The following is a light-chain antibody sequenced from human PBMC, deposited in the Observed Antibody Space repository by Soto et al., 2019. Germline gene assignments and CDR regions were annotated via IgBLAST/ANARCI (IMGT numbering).Light chain of an antibody. V-gene: IGKV3-20*01. CDR1: QSVSSSY. CDR3: QQYGSSPLT. Sequence: EIVLTQSPGTVSLSPGERATLSCRASQSVSSSYLAWYQQKPGQAPRLLIYGASRRATGIPDRFSGSRSGTDFTLTINRLEPEDFALYYCQQYGSSPLTFGGGTKVEIK. J-gene: IGKJ4*01. CDR2: GAS.